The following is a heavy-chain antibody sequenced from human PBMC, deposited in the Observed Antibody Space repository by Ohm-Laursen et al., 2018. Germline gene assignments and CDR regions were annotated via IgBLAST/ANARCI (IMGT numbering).Heavy chain of an antibody. CDR2: IYPGDSDT. CDR1: GYSFTSYW. D-gene: IGHD3-22*01. V-gene: IGHV5-51*01. CDR3: ARRGYDSSGGNAEYYQH. J-gene: IGHJ1*01. Sequence: GESLKISCKGSGYSFTSYWIGWVRQMPGKGLEWMGLIYPGDSDTRYSPSFQGQVTISADKSISTAYLQWSSLKASDTAMYYCARRGYDSSGGNAEYYQHWGQGTLVTVSS.